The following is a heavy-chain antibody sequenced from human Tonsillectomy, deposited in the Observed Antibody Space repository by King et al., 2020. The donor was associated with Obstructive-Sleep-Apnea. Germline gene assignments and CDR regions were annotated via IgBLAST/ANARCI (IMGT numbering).Heavy chain of an antibody. D-gene: IGHD6-19*01. CDR3: ERLSGYSSGWYPGYFDL. CDR2: IKQDGSER. J-gene: IGHJ2*01. V-gene: IGHV3-7*03. CDR1: GFSFSSYW. Sequence: QLVQSGGGLVQPGGSLRLSCAASGFSFSSYWMSWVRQAPGKGLEWVANIKQDGSERNYVDSVKGRFTISRYNPKNSLYLQMNSLRAEDTAGYYCERLSGYSSGWYPGYFDLWGRGTLVTVSS.